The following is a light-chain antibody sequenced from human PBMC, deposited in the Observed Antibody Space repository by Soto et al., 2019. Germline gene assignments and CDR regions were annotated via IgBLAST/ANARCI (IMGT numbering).Light chain of an antibody. CDR3: QQSYRTPYT. CDR1: QGISTY. Sequence: DIQMTQSPSSLSASVGDRVTITCRASQGISTYLVWYQQRLGRAPKPLIYDASSLLSGVPSRFSGSGSGTDFTLTISSLQPEDFATYYCQQSYRTPYTFGQGTKLETK. V-gene: IGKV1-39*01. CDR2: DAS. J-gene: IGKJ2*01.